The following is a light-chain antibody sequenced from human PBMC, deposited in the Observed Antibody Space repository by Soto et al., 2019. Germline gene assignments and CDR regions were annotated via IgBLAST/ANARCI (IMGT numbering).Light chain of an antibody. CDR3: QQLYSYLGVFT. V-gene: IGKV1-9*01. CDR2: AAS. J-gene: IGKJ3*01. Sequence: IQLTQSPSSLSASVGDRVTITCRASQGISSYLAWYQQKPGKAPKLLIYAASTLQSGVPSRFSGSGSGTDLTLTISSLQPEDFATYYCQQLYSYLGVFTFGPGTKVDIK. CDR1: QGISSY.